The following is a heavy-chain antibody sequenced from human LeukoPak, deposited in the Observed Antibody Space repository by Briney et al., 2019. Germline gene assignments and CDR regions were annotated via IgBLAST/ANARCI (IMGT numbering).Heavy chain of an antibody. CDR3: ARVLTVTSDDAFDI. Sequence: SETLSLTCTVSGGSISSSSYYWSWIRQPAGKGLEWIGRIYTSGSTNYNPSLKSRVTMSVDTSKNQFSLKLSSVTAADTAVYYCARVLTVTSDDAFDIWGQGTMVTVSS. CDR1: GGSISSSSYY. V-gene: IGHV4-61*02. CDR2: IYTSGST. J-gene: IGHJ3*02. D-gene: IGHD4-17*01.